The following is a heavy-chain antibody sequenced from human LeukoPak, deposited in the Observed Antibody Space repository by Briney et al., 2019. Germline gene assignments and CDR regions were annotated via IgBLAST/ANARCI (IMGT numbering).Heavy chain of an antibody. V-gene: IGHV1-18*01. CDR3: ARGGYSGYAFHPFDY. CDR2: ISAYNGNT. CDR1: GYTFTSYG. Sequence: ASVKVSCKASGYTFTSYGISWVRQVPGQGLEWMGWISAYNGNTNYAQKLRGRVTMTTDTSTSTAYMELRSLRSDDTAVYYCARGGYSGYAFHPFDYWGQGTLVTVSS. D-gene: IGHD5-12*01. J-gene: IGHJ4*02.